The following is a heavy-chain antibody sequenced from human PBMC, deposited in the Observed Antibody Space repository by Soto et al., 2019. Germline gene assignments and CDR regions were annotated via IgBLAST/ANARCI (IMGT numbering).Heavy chain of an antibody. V-gene: IGHV4-59*08. CDR2: IYYSGST. Sequence: SETLSLTCTVSGVSISSYYWSWIRQPPGKGLEWIGYIYYSGSTNYNPSLKSRVTISVDTSKNQFSLKLSSVTAADTAVYYCARRYGGTFDYWGQGTLVTVSS. D-gene: IGHD2-15*01. J-gene: IGHJ4*02. CDR1: GVSISSYY. CDR3: ARRYGGTFDY.